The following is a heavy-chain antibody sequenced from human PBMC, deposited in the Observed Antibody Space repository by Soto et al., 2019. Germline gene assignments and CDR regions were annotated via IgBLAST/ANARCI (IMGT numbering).Heavy chain of an antibody. V-gene: IGHV4-34*01. CDR3: ARAFRYGVVAAYYYYYGMDV. J-gene: IGHJ6*02. D-gene: IGHD2-15*01. Sequence: ETLSLTCAVYGGSFSGYYWSWIRQPPGKGLEWIGEINHSGSTNYNPSLKSRVTIPVDTSKNQFSLKLSSVTAADTAVYYCARAFRYGVVAAYYYYYGMDVWGQGTTVS. CDR2: INHSGST. CDR1: GGSFSGYY.